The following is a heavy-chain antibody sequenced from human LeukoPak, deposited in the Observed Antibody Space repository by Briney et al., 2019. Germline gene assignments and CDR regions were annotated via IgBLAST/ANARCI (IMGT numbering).Heavy chain of an antibody. CDR1: GFTFSNYA. V-gene: IGHV3-23*01. Sequence: GGSLRLSCAASGFTFSNYAMNWVRQAPGKGLEWVSTITGSGGGTYYADSVKGRFTISRDYSKNTFYQQMNSLSAEDTAVYYCATGSTSVWNRLDYWGQGTLVT. D-gene: IGHD6-19*01. CDR3: ATGSTSVWNRLDY. J-gene: IGHJ4*02. CDR2: ITGSGGGT.